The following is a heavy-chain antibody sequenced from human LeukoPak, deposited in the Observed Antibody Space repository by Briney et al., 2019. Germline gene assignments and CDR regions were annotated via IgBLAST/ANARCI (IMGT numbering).Heavy chain of an antibody. CDR1: GFTVSSNY. J-gene: IGHJ5*02. CDR2: IYSGGST. D-gene: IGHD3-3*01. Sequence: GGSLRLSCAASGFTVSSNYMSWVRQAPGKGLEWVSVIYSGGSTYYTGSVKGRFTISRDNPKNTLYLQMNSLRAEDTAMYYCATDSLGIFGRTWGQGTLVTVSS. V-gene: IGHV3-53*01. CDR3: ATDSLGIFGRT.